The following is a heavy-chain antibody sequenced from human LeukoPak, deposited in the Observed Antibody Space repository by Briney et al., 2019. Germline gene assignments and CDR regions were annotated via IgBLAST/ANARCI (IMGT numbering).Heavy chain of an antibody. J-gene: IGHJ4*02. CDR1: SGSISSYY. D-gene: IGHD2-15*01. Sequence: SETLSLTGTVSSGSISSYYWSWLRQPPGKGLEWLGYIYYSGSTNYNPSLKSRVTISVDTSKNQFSLKLSSVTAADTAVYYCARAKVGMVAATDYWGQGTLVTVSS. CDR2: IYYSGST. CDR3: ARAKVGMVAATDY. V-gene: IGHV4-59*01.